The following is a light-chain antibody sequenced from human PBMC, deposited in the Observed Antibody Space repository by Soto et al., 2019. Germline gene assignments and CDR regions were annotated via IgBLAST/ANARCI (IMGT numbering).Light chain of an antibody. CDR2: RNS. CDR3: SSWDDSLSGVV. Sequence: QSVLTQPPSVSGAPGQRVTISCTGSSSNIGAYYDVHWYQQLPGTAPKLLIYRNSNRPSGVPDRFSGSKSGTSASLAIRGLQSDDETDYFCSSWDDSLSGVVFGRGTKLTVL. V-gene: IGLV1-40*01. J-gene: IGLJ2*01. CDR1: SSNIGAYYD.